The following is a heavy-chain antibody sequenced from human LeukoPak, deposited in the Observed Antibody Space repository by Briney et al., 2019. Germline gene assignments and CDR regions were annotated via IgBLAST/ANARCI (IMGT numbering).Heavy chain of an antibody. CDR3: ARGYSYVQTDY. V-gene: IGHV3-23*01. D-gene: IGHD5-18*01. CDR2: ISNSGGTT. J-gene: IGHJ4*02. CDR1: GFTFSNYA. Sequence: GGSLRLSCAASGFTFSNYAMNWVRQAPGKGLEWVSAISNSGGTTYYADSVKGQFTISRDNSKNTLYLQMNSLRAEDTAVYYCARGYSYVQTDYWGQGTLVTVSS.